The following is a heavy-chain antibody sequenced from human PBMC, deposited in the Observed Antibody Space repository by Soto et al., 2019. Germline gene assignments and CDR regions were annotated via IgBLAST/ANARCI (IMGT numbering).Heavy chain of an antibody. CDR2: INAGNGNT. J-gene: IGHJ4*02. CDR1: GYTFTSYA. Sequence: ASVKVSCKASGYTFTSYAMHWVRQAPGQRLEWMGWINAGNGNTKYSQKFQGRVTITRDTSASTAYMELSSLRSEDTAVYYCARMAHNQPTYSSSWTPIDYWGQGTLVTVSS. D-gene: IGHD6-13*01. CDR3: ARMAHNQPTYSSSWTPIDY. V-gene: IGHV1-3*01.